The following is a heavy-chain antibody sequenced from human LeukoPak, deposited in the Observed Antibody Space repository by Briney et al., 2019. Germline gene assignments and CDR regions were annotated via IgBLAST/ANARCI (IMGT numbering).Heavy chain of an antibody. CDR1: GFTFGSYG. V-gene: IGHV3-30*18. D-gene: IGHD5-12*01. CDR2: MSYDGRNR. J-gene: IGHJ4*02. CDR3: AKGGVATVDYFDY. Sequence: PGRSLRLSCAASGFTFGSYGMHWVRQAPGKGLQWVAVMSYDGRNRYYADSVKGRFTISRDDSKNTVYLQMNSLSAEDTALYYCAKGGVATVDYFDYWGQGTLVTVSS.